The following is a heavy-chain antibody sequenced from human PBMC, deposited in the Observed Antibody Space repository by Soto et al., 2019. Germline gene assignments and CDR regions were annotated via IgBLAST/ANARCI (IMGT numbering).Heavy chain of an antibody. CDR3: AKDHEITFGGIIVLFDY. CDR2: ISYDGSLK. J-gene: IGHJ4*02. Sequence: QVQLVESGGGVVQPGRSLRLSCAASGFTFSTYGMHWVRQALGKGLEWVALISYDGSLKYYADSVKGRFTISRDNSKNTLYLEMNSLRAEDTAVYYCAKDHEITFGGIIVLFDYWGQGTLVTVSS. D-gene: IGHD3-16*02. CDR1: GFTFSTYG. V-gene: IGHV3-30*18.